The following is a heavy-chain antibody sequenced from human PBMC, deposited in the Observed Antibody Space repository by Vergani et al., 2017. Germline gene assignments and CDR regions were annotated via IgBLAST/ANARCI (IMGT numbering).Heavy chain of an antibody. CDR2: INHSGST. CDR1: GGSFSGYY. J-gene: IGHJ3*02. V-gene: IGHV4-34*01. Sequence: QVQLQQWGAGLLKPSETLSLTCAVYGGSFSGYYWSWIRQPPGKGLEWIGEINHSGSTNYNPSLKSRVTISVDTSKNQFSLKLTSVTAADTAVYFCAREKGDLRGDAFDIWGQGTMVSVSS. CDR3: AREKGDLRGDAFDI. D-gene: IGHD3-16*01.